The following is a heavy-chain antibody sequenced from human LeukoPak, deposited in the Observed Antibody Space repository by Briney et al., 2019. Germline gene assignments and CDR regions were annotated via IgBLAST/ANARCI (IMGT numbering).Heavy chain of an antibody. V-gene: IGHV3-30*04. D-gene: IGHD3-10*01. J-gene: IGHJ4*02. CDR3: AKDGNSRGYYFDY. Sequence: PGGSLRLSCAASGFTFSSYVMHWVRQAPGKGLEWVAIISYDGSNEYYADSVKGRFTIPRDNSKNTLYLQMNSLRAEDTAVYYCAKDGNSRGYYFDYWGQGTLVTVSS. CDR2: ISYDGSNE. CDR1: GFTFSSYV.